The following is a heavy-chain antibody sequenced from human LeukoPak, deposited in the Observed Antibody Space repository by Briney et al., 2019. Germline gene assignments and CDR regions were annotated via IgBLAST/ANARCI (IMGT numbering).Heavy chain of an antibody. D-gene: IGHD6-13*01. CDR2: INPNSGGT. CDR1: GYTFTGYY. CDR3: ATHAAAAPQFYYYYYYMDV. Sequence: GASVKVSCKASGYTFTGYYMHWVRQAPGQGLEWMGWINPNSGGTNYAQKFQGRVTMTRDTSISTAYMELSRLRSDDTAVYYCATHAAAAPQFYYYYYYMDVWGKGTTVTVSS. V-gene: IGHV1-2*02. J-gene: IGHJ6*03.